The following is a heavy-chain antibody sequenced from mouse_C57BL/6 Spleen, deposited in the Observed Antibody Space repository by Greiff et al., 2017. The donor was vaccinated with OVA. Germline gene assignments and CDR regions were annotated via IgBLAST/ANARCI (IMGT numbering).Heavy chain of an antibody. CDR3: TRGSTKWYFDV. J-gene: IGHJ1*03. V-gene: IGHV1-15*01. Sequence: VKLMESGAELVRPGASVTLSCKASGYTFTDYEMHWVQQTPVHGLEWIGAIDPETGGTAYNQKFKGKAILTADKSSSTAYMESRSVTSEDSAVYYCTRGSTKWYFDVWGTGTTVTVSS. CDR1: GYTFTDYE. CDR2: IDPETGGT. D-gene: IGHD5-1*01.